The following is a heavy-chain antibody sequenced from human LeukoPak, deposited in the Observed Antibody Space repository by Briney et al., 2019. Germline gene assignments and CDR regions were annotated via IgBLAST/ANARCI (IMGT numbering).Heavy chain of an antibody. Sequence: PSETLSLTCNVSGGSIGGHTFYWDWIRQPPGKGLEWIATIYYNGNTFYNPSLKSRVAISIDLSKSQFSLPLSSVTAADTAIYYCARLTALAGHRGAFDIWGPGTMVTVSS. J-gene: IGHJ3*02. CDR1: GGSIGGHTFY. D-gene: IGHD6-19*01. V-gene: IGHV4-39*01. CDR3: ARLTALAGHRGAFDI. CDR2: IYYNGNT.